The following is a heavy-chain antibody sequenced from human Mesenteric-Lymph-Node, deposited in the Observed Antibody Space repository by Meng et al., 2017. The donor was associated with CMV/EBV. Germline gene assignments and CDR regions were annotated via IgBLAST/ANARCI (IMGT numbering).Heavy chain of an antibody. D-gene: IGHD4-17*01. Sequence: GESLKISCAAVGFPFSSSDMNWVRQAPGKGLQWVSVISGGDGSTRYTDSVKGRFTISRDNSKNTLYLQMNSLSAEDTALYYCVKDESTVTASHYFDLWGRGTLVTVSS. CDR3: VKDESTVTASHYFDL. V-gene: IGHV3-23*01. CDR2: ISGGDGST. CDR1: GFPFSSSD. J-gene: IGHJ2*01.